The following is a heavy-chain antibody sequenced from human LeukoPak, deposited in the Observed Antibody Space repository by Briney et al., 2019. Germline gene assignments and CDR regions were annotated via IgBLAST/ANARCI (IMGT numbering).Heavy chain of an antibody. D-gene: IGHD6-6*01. CDR1: GFTFSSYA. CDR3: AKGEYSSSSYYFDY. J-gene: IGHJ4*02. CDR2: ISGSGGST. Sequence: GGSLRLPCAASGFTFSSYAMSWVRQAPGKGLEWVSAISGSGGSTYYADSVKGRFTISRDNSKNTLYLQMNSLRAEDTAVYYCAKGEYSSSSYYFDYWGQGTLVTVSS. V-gene: IGHV3-23*01.